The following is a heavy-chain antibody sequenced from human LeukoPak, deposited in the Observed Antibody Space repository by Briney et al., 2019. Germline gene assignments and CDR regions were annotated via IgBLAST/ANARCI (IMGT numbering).Heavy chain of an antibody. CDR2: IQNDGSDK. CDR3: AREGGVVVAGTFDY. V-gene: IGHV3-30*02. CDR1: GFTFSSYG. J-gene: IGHJ4*02. D-gene: IGHD6-19*01. Sequence: PGGSLRLSCAASGFTFSSYGMPWVRQAPGKGLEWVAFIQNDGSDKKYADSVKGRFTVSRDNSKNTVYLQMNTLRSEDTAVYYCAREGGVVVAGTFDYWGQGTLVTVSS.